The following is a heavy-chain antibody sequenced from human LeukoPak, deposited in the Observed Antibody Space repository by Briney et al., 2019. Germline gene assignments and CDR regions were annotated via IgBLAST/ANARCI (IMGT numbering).Heavy chain of an antibody. CDR1: GGSISSYY. J-gene: IGHJ5*02. CDR2: IYYSGST. CDR3: ARGHWFDP. Sequence: SETLSLTCTVSGGSISSYYWSWFRKPPGKGLEWIGYIYYSGSTNYNPSLKSRVTISVDTSKNQFSLKLSSVTAADTAVYYCARGHWFDPWGQGTLVTVSS. V-gene: IGHV4-59*01.